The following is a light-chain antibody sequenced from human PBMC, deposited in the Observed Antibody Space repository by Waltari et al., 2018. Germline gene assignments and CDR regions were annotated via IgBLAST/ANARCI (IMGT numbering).Light chain of an antibody. V-gene: IGLV1-40*01. CDR1: SPHIGAGYA. CDR2: GNN. CDR3: QSYDNGLRGRV. Sequence: QSVLTQPPSVAGAPGQRVTISCTGSSPHIGAGYAVPWYQQFPGTAPQLLIYGNNDRPSGVPDRFSGSKSATSASLAITGLQADDEAEYHCQSYDNGLRGRVFGGGTKVTVL. J-gene: IGLJ3*02.